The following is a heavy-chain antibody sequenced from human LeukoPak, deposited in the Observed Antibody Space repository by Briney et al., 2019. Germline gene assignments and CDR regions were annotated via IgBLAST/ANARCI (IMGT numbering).Heavy chain of an antibody. CDR3: ASSERSFGVVITAPIDY. CDR1: GGTFSSYA. V-gene: IGHV1-69*01. D-gene: IGHD3-3*01. J-gene: IGHJ4*02. Sequence: ASVKVSCKASGGTFSSYAISWVRQAPGQGLEWMGGIIPIFGTANYAQKFQGRVTITADESTGTAYMELSSLRSEDTAVYYRASSERSFGVVITAPIDYWGQGTLVTVSS. CDR2: IIPIFGTA.